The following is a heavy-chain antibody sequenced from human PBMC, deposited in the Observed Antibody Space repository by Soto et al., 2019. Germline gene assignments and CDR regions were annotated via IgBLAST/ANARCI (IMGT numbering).Heavy chain of an antibody. J-gene: IGHJ5*02. V-gene: IGHV4-34*01. Sequence: SETLSLTCAVYGGSFSGYYWSWIRQPPGKGLEWIGEINHSGSTNYNPSLKSRVTISVDTSKNQFSLKLSSVTAADTAVYYCAKTMAMVRGVKGWFDPWGQGTLVTVSS. D-gene: IGHD3-10*01. CDR2: INHSGST. CDR3: AKTMAMVRGVKGWFDP. CDR1: GGSFSGYY.